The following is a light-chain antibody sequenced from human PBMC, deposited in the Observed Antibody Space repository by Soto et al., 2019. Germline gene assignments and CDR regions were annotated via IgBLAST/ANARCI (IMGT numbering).Light chain of an antibody. CDR1: QSVSSN. V-gene: IGKV3-20*01. CDR2: GAS. J-gene: IGKJ5*01. CDR3: QQDGSSPPIT. Sequence: EMLVTQYTDILALSPGDMATLSCGASQSVSSNLAWYQQKPGQAPRLLIYGASSRATGIPDRFSGSGSGTDFTLTISRLEPEDFAVYYCQQDGSSPPITFGQGTRLEIK.